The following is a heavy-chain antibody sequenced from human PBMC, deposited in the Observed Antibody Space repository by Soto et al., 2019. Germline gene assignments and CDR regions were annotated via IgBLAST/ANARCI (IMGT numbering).Heavy chain of an antibody. Sequence: PGGSLRLSCAASGFTFSSYWMSWVRQAPGKGLEWVANIKQDGSEKYYVDSVKGRFTISRDNAKNSLYLQMNSLRAEDTAVYYCARDLSWWVEWLPNYYYYYGMDVWGQGTTVTVSS. J-gene: IGHJ6*02. CDR3: ARDLSWWVEWLPNYYYYYGMDV. CDR2: IKQDGSEK. CDR1: GFTFSSYW. D-gene: IGHD3-3*01. V-gene: IGHV3-7*01.